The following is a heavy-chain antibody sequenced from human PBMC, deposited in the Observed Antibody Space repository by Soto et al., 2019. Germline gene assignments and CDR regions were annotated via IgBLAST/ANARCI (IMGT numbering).Heavy chain of an antibody. D-gene: IGHD1-26*01. CDR3: AAEGYSGSYYNVVY. J-gene: IGHJ4*02. Sequence: VSYTGSGFCFTNSALQWVRQARGQRLEWIVWIVVGSGNTNYAQKFQERVTTTRDMSTSTAYMELSSLRSEDTAVYYWAAEGYSGSYYNVVYWGQGTLVTVPS. CDR1: GFCFTNSA. V-gene: IGHV1-58*01. CDR2: IVVGSGNT.